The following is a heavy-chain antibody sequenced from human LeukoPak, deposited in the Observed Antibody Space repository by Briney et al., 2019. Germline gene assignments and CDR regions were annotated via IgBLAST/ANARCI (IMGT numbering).Heavy chain of an antibody. Sequence: GALRLSCAASGFTFSSYGMHWVRQAPGKGLEWVAVISYDGSNKYYADSVKGRFTISRDNSKNTLYLQMNSLRAEDTAVYYCAKDWGDYLYYFDYWGQGTLVTVSS. V-gene: IGHV3-30*18. CDR1: GFTFSSYG. CDR3: AKDWGDYLYYFDY. CDR2: ISYDGSNK. J-gene: IGHJ4*02. D-gene: IGHD4-17*01.